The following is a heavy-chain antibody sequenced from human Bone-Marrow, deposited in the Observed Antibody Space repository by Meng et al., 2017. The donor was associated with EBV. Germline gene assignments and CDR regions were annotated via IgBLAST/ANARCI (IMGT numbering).Heavy chain of an antibody. CDR3: VGAHYGDSSGYYYAY. V-gene: IGHV4-4*02. Sequence: VQVQEPGPGLVKPSGTLSLTCAVSGGSISSSNWWRWVRQPPGKGLEWIGEIYHSGSTNYNPSLKSRVTISVDKSKNQFSLKLSSVTAADTAVYYCVGAHYGDSSGYYYAYWGQGTLVTVSS. CDR1: GGSISSSNW. D-gene: IGHD3-22*01. CDR2: IYHSGST. J-gene: IGHJ4*02.